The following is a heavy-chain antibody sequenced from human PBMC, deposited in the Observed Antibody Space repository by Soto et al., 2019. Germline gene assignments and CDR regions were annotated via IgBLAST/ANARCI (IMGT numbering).Heavy chain of an antibody. J-gene: IGHJ6*03. V-gene: IGHV1-69*02. Sequence: SVKVSCKASRGTFSSYTISWVRQAPGQGLEWMGRIIPILGIANYAQKFQGRVTITADKSTSTAYMELSSLRSEDTAVYYCASVDRDYMDVWAKGTTVTVSS. CDR3: ASVDRDYMDV. CDR2: IIPILGIA. CDR1: RGTFSSYT.